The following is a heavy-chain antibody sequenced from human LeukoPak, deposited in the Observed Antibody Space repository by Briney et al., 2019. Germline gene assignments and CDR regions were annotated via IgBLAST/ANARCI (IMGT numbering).Heavy chain of an antibody. J-gene: IGHJ4*02. Sequence: GGSLRLSCAASGFTFTDYYMSWIRQAPGKGLDWVSYISSSGSPISYAGSVKGRFTNSRDNAKNSLYLQMNSLRVEDTAVYYCARADCSSTRCYEFDYWGQGTPVIVSS. CDR2: ISSSGSPI. CDR3: ARADCSSTRCYEFDY. CDR1: GFTFTDYY. V-gene: IGHV3-11*04. D-gene: IGHD2-2*01.